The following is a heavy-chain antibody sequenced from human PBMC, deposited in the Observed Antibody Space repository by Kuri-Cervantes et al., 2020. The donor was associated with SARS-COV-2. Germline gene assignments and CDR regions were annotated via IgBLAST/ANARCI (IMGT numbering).Heavy chain of an antibody. V-gene: IGHV1-69*13. Sequence: SVKVPCKASGGTFSSYAISWVRQAPGQGLEWMGGIIPIFGTANYAQKFQGRVTITADESTSTAYMELSSLRSEDTAVYYCARGGSSLYYYYYYGMDVWGQGTTVTVSS. CDR2: IIPIFGTA. J-gene: IGHJ6*02. CDR1: GGTFSSYA. D-gene: IGHD1-26*01. CDR3: ARGGSSLYYYYYYGMDV.